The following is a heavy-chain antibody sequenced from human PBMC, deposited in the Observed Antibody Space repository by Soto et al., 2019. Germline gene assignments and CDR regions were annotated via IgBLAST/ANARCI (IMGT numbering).Heavy chain of an antibody. Sequence: GASVKVSCKASGYTFTGYYMHWVRQAPGQGLEWMGWINPNSGGTNYAQKFQGRVTMTRDTSISTAYMELSRLRSDDTAVYYCASYMVRGGGGYYGMDVWGQGTTVTVSS. CDR3: ASYMVRGGGGYYGMDV. D-gene: IGHD3-10*01. CDR2: INPNSGGT. CDR1: GYTFTGYY. J-gene: IGHJ6*02. V-gene: IGHV1-2*02.